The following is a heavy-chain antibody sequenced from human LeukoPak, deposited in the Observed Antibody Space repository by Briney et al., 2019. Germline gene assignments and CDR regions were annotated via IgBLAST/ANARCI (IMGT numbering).Heavy chain of an antibody. D-gene: IGHD3-3*01. CDR2: IKQDGSEK. CDR1: GFTFSSYW. Sequence: PGGSLRLSCAASGFTFSSYWMSWVRQAPGKGLEWVANIKQDGSEKYYVDSVKGRFTISRDNAKNSLYLQMNSLRAEDMAVYYCARGYDFWSGYYTFDYWGQGTLVTVSS. J-gene: IGHJ4*02. CDR3: ARGYDFWSGYYTFDY. V-gene: IGHV3-7*01.